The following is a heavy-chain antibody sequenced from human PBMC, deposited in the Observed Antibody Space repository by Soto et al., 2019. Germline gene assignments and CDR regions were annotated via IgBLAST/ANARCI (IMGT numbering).Heavy chain of an antibody. CDR1: GYTFTSYG. CDR3: ARDKRITMVRGYYYGMDV. V-gene: IGHV1-18*01. Sequence: QVQLVQSGAEVKKPGASVKVSCKASGYTFTSYGISWVRQAPGQGLEWMGWISAYNGNTNYAQKLQGRVTMTTDTATSTAYMEPRSLRSDDTAVYYCARDKRITMVRGYYYGMDVWGQGTTVTVSS. CDR2: ISAYNGNT. D-gene: IGHD3-10*01. J-gene: IGHJ6*02.